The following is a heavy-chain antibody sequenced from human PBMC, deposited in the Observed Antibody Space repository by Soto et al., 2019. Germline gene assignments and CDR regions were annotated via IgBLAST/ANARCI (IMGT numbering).Heavy chain of an antibody. D-gene: IGHD2-2*01. CDR1: GFTFSSYD. CDR2: IGTAGDT. Sequence: GGSLRLSCAASGFTFSSYDMHWVRQATGKGLEWVSAIGTAGDTYYPGSVKGRFTISRENAKNSLYLQMNSLRAGDTAVYYCARAPLCSSTSCYGADAFDIWRQGTMV. V-gene: IGHV3-13*01. J-gene: IGHJ3*02. CDR3: ARAPLCSSTSCYGADAFDI.